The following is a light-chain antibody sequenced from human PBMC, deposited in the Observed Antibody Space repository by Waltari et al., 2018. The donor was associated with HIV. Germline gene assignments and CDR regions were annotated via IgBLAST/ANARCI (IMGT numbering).Light chain of an antibody. CDR2: WAS. CDR1: QSVFYSSNNKNY. CDR3: QQYYSRPPT. V-gene: IGKV4-1*01. Sequence: DIVMTQSPDSLAVSLGERATINCKSSQSVFYSSNNKNYLAWYQRKPGHPPKLLIYWASTRESGVPDRFSGSGSGTDFSLTISSLQAEDVAVYYCQQYYSRPPTFGQGTKLEIK. J-gene: IGKJ2*01.